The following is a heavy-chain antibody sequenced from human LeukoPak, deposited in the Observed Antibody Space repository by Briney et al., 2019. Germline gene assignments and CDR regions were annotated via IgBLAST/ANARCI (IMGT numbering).Heavy chain of an antibody. Sequence: GGSLRLSCAASGFTFSSYSMNWVRQAPGKGLEWVSSISSSSSYIYYADSVTGRFTISRDNAKNSLYLQMNSLRAEDTAVYYCARVQNDYGDYYFDYWGQGTLVTVSS. D-gene: IGHD4-17*01. J-gene: IGHJ4*02. CDR2: ISSSSSYI. CDR3: ARVQNDYGDYYFDY. CDR1: GFTFSSYS. V-gene: IGHV3-21*01.